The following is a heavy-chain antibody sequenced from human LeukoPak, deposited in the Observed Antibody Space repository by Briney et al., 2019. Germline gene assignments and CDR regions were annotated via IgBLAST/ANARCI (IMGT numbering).Heavy chain of an antibody. CDR2: ISSSGSTI. CDR1: GFTFSSNE. CDR3: ARDGKVGATFPVIYYFDY. D-gene: IGHD1-26*01. V-gene: IGHV3-48*03. J-gene: IGHJ4*02. Sequence: AGGSLRLSCAASGFTFSSNETNWVRQAPGKGLEWVSYISSSGSTIYYADSVKGRFTISRDNAKNSLYLQMNSLRAEDTAIYYCARDGKVGATFPVIYYFDYWGQGTLVTVSS.